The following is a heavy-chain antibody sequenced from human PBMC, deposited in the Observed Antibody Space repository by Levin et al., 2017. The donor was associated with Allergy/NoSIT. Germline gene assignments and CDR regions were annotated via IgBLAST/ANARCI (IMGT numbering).Heavy chain of an antibody. J-gene: IGHJ3*01. CDR1: GFPFTRHW. Sequence: GESLKISCKASGFPFTRHWIAWVRQMPGKGLEWMGVIYPGDSDTRYSPSFQGQVTISVDKSINTAFLHWSSLKASDTAIYYCARRCPSCSTVAISNNNAFDVWGQGTMVSVSS. D-gene: IGHD2-2*01. CDR2: IYPGDSDT. CDR3: ARRCPSCSTVAISNNNAFDV. V-gene: IGHV5-51*01.